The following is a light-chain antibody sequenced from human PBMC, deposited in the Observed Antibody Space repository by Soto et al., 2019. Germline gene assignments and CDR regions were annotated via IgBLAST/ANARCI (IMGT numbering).Light chain of an antibody. CDR2: EVS. V-gene: IGLV2-14*01. CDR3: SSYTSSSTL. CDR1: SSHHGSYNY. Sequence: QSVLTQPASVSGSPGQSITISCTGTSSHHGSYNYASWYPQHPAKAPKLMIYEVSDRPSGISSRFSGSKSGNTASMTISGLQTEDEADYYCSSYTSSSTLFGTGTKVTVL. J-gene: IGLJ1*01.